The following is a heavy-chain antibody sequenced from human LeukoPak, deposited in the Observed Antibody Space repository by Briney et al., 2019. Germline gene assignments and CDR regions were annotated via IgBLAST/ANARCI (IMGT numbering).Heavy chain of an antibody. CDR2: ISYDGSNK. Sequence: GGSLRLSCAASGFTFSSYAMHWVRQAPGKGLEWVAVISYDGSNKYYADSVKGRFTISRDNSKNTLYLQMNSLRAEDTAVYYCARNWGPYAFDIWGQGTMVTVSS. V-gene: IGHV3-30-3*01. CDR3: ARNWGPYAFDI. J-gene: IGHJ3*02. CDR1: GFTFSSYA. D-gene: IGHD3-16*01.